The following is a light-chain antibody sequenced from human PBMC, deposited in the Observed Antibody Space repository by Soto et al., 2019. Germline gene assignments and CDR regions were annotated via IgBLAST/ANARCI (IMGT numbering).Light chain of an antibody. CDR1: QSVSSSY. CDR3: QQYGTSPGT. V-gene: IGKV3-20*01. J-gene: IGKJ1*01. CDR2: GAS. Sequence: EIVLTQSPGTLSLSPGERATLSCRASQSVSSSYLAWYQQKPGQAPRLLIYGASNRATGIPDRFSGSGSGTDFTLTISGLQPEDFAVYYCQQYGTSPGTFGQGTKVDIK.